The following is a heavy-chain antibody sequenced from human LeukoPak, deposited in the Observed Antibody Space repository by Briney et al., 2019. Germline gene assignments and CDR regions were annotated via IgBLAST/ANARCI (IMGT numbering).Heavy chain of an antibody. CDR2: IYSGGST. CDR1: GFTVSSNY. Sequence: GGSLRLSCAASGFTVSSNYMSWVRQAPGKGLEWVSVIYSGGSTYYADSVKGRFTISRDNSKNTLYLQMNSLRAEDTAVYYCAREGGIVANYYYYYGMDVWGQGTTVTVSS. CDR3: AREGGIVANYYYYYGMDV. J-gene: IGHJ6*02. D-gene: IGHD5-12*01. V-gene: IGHV3-53*01.